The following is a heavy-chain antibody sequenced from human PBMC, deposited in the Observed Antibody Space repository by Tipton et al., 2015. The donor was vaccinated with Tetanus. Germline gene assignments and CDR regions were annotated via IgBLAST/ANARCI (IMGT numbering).Heavy chain of an antibody. V-gene: IGHV4-4*02. Sequence: LEWLGEIYHSGHANYNSYLKSRLTLYVDKSANKFSLRLTSLTAADRACYYCAKGAVGRLGELVHWGQGALVTVSS. D-gene: IGHD3-16*01. J-gene: IGHJ4*03. CDR3: AKGAVGRLGELVH. CDR2: IYHSGHA.